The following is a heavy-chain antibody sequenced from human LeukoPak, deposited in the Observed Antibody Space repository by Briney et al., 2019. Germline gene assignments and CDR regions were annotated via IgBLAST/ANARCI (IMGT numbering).Heavy chain of an antibody. D-gene: IGHD5-24*01. CDR3: ARSPERWLQLLIDY. V-gene: IGHV4-38-2*01. J-gene: IGHJ4*02. CDR1: GYSISSGYY. Sequence: PSETLSLTCAVSGYSISSGYYWGWIRQPPGKGLEGIGRIYHSGSTYYNPSLKSRVTISVDPSKNQFSLKLSSVTAADTAVYYCARSPERWLQLLIDYWGQGTLVTVSS. CDR2: IYHSGST.